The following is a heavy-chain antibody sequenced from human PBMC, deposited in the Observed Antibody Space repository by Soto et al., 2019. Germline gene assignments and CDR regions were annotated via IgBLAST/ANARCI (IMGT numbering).Heavy chain of an antibody. Sequence: PGGSLRLSCAASGFTFSGYAMSWVRQAPGKGLEWVSAISGSGGSTYYADSVKGRFTISRDNSKNTLYLQMNSLRAEDTAVYYCAKDPRDSSSGHVVDYFDYWGQGTLVTVSS. CDR1: GFTFSGYA. CDR2: ISGSGGST. V-gene: IGHV3-23*01. CDR3: AKDPRDSSSGHVVDYFDY. D-gene: IGHD6-13*01. J-gene: IGHJ4*02.